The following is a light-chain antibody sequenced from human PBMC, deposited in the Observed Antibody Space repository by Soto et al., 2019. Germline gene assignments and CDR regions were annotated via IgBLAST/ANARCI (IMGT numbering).Light chain of an antibody. CDR1: QSVSSS. CDR2: GAS. Sequence: EIVMTQSPATLSVSPGERATLSCKASQSVSSSLAWYQQKPGQPPRLVIYGASTRATGIPARFSGSGSGTEFTLTLSSLQSEDFAVYYCQQYNDWPPITFGQGTRLEIK. V-gene: IGKV3-15*01. J-gene: IGKJ5*01. CDR3: QQYNDWPPIT.